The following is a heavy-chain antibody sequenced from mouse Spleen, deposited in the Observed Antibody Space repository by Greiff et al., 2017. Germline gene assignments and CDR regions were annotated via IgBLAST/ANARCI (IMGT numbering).Heavy chain of an antibody. D-gene: IGHD1-1*01. CDR1: GFSLTNYA. V-gene: IGHV2-4-1*01. J-gene: IGHJ3*01. CDR3: ARKNYGSSYGFAY. CDR2: IWSDGST. Sequence: VQRVESGPGLVAPSQSLSITCTVSGFSLTNYAVHWVRQSPGKGLEWLGVIWSDGSTDYNAAFISRLSISKDNSKSQVFFKMNSLQADDTAIYYCARKNYGSSYGFAYWGQGTLVTVSA.